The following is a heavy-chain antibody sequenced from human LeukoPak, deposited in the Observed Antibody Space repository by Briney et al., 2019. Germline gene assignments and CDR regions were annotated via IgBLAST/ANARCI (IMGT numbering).Heavy chain of an antibody. J-gene: IGHJ4*02. CDR1: GFTFSSYW. CDR3: AKELGHALPFDY. V-gene: IGHV3-74*01. Sequence: GGSLRLSCTASGFTFSSYWIHWVRHTPGKELVWVSRIKTDGSSTSYADFVRGRFTISRDNAKNTLYLQMNSLRDEDTAIYYCAKELGHALPFDYWGQGTLVTVSS. D-gene: IGHD2-2*01. CDR2: IKTDGSST.